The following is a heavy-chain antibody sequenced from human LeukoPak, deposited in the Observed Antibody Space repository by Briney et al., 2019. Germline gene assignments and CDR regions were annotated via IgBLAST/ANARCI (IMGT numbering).Heavy chain of an antibody. CDR2: IDSSSSYI. Sequence: GGSLRLSCAASGFTFSSYAMNWVRQAPGKGLEWVSSIDSSSSYIHYADSVKGRFTISRANAKNSLFLQMNSLRAEDTAVYYCARGPHGGFVIIPTEFWGQGTLVTVSS. CDR1: GFTFSSYA. D-gene: IGHD3-3*01. CDR3: ARGPHGGFVIIPTEF. V-gene: IGHV3-21*01. J-gene: IGHJ4*02.